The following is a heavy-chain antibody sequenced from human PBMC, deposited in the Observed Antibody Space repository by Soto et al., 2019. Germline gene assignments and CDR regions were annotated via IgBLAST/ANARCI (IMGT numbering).Heavy chain of an antibody. V-gene: IGHV3-9*01. CDR3: AKANSDTAMVYFAY. J-gene: IGHJ4*02. Sequence: GGSLRLSCGASGFTFDDYAMHWVRQAPGKGLEWVSGISWNSGSIGYADSVKGRFTISRDNAKNSLYLQMNSLRAEDTALYYCAKANSDTAMVYFAYWGQGTLVPVSS. CDR2: ISWNSGSI. CDR1: GFTFDDYA. D-gene: IGHD5-18*01.